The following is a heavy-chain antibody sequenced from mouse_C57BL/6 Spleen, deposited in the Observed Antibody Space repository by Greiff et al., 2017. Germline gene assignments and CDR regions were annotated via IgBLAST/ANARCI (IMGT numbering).Heavy chain of an antibody. J-gene: IGHJ2*01. CDR2: LNPNNGGT. V-gene: IGHV1-18*01. D-gene: IGHD1-1*02. CDR1: VYTFTDYN. Sequence: EVQLQQSGPALVKPRASVQIPCKASVYTFTDYNLDSVKESHGKSLAWIGDLNPNNGGTISTQKFKGKATLTVYKSSSTAYMELRSLTSEDTAVYYCARVGGYYFYCWGQGSTLT. CDR3: ARVGGYYFYC.